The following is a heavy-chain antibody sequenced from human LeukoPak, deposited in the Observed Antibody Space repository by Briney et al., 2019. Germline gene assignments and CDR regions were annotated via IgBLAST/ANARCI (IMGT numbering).Heavy chain of an antibody. D-gene: IGHD3-22*01. CDR1: GGSFSGYY. V-gene: IGHV4-34*09. CDR3: ARTVYYDSSGYYLPYYFDY. CDR2: INHSGST. Sequence: PSETLSLTCAVYGGSFSGYYWSWIRQPPGKGLEWIGEINHSGSTNYNPSLKSRVTISVDTSKNQFSLKLGSVTAADTAVYYCARTVYYDSSGYYLPYYFDYWGQGTLVTVSS. J-gene: IGHJ4*02.